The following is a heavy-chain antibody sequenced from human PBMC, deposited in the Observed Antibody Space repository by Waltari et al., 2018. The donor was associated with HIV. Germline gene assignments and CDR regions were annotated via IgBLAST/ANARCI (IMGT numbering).Heavy chain of an antibody. Sequence: QVQLVQSGAEVKKPGASVKVSCKASGYTFTGYYMHWVRQAPGQGLEWMGWSNTNSGGTNYAQKFQGRVTMTRDTSISTAYMELSRLRSDDTAVYYCARDRARTTDYYYYGMDVWGQGTTVTVSS. V-gene: IGHV1-2*02. CDR1: GYTFTGYY. CDR3: ARDRARTTDYYYYGMDV. J-gene: IGHJ6*02. D-gene: IGHD1-7*01. CDR2: SNTNSGGT.